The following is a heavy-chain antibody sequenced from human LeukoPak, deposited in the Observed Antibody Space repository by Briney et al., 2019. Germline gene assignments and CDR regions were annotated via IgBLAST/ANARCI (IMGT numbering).Heavy chain of an antibody. CDR2: IIPIFGTA. Sequence: GASVKVSCKASGGTFSSYAISWVRQAPGQGLEWMGGIIPIFGTANYAQKFQGRVTITADESTSTAYMELSSLRSEDTAVYYCAGRPATIAGGGAYWGQGTLVTVSS. V-gene: IGHV1-69*13. D-gene: IGHD3-16*01. J-gene: IGHJ4*02. CDR1: GGTFSSYA. CDR3: AGRPATIAGGGAY.